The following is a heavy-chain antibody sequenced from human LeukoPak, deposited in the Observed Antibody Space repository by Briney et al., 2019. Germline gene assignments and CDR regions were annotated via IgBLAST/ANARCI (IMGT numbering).Heavy chain of an antibody. CDR2: INWNGGST. D-gene: IGHD3-10*01. V-gene: IGHV3-20*04. CDR3: ARDPSIYGSGSTRGY. CDR1: GFTFDDYG. Sequence: GGSLRLSCAASGFTFDDYGMSWVRQAPGKGLEWVSGINWNGGSTGYADSVKGRFTISRDNAKNSLYLQMNSLRAEDTALYYCARDPSIYGSGSTRGYWGRGTLVTVSS. J-gene: IGHJ4*02.